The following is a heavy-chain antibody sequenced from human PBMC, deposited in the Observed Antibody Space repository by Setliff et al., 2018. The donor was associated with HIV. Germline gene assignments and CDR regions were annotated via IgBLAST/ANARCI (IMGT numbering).Heavy chain of an antibody. V-gene: IGHV1-3*04. J-gene: IGHJ6*03. CDR2: INTATGDT. CDR1: DYIFTSYS. Sequence: ASVKVSRKTSDYIFTSYSMHWVRQAPGQSLEWMGWINTATGDTKYSQRFQDRITIFRNTSASTAYMDLSSLTSEDTAVYYCARQRGIDTYFYSYYYMDVWGKGTTVTVSS. CDR3: ARQRGIDTYFYSYYYMDV. D-gene: IGHD6-13*01.